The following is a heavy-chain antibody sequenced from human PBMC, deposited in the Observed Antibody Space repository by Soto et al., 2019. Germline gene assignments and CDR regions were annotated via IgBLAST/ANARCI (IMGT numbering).Heavy chain of an antibody. CDR3: ARDRARTTNAFDI. D-gene: IGHD3-10*01. CDR1: GFTFSTYS. V-gene: IGHV3-21*01. J-gene: IGHJ3*02. Sequence: EVQLVESGGGLVKPGGSLRLSCAASGFTFSTYSLTWVRQAPGKGLEWVSSIGSSGTYIFYADSVKGRFTISRDNAQNSLFLQMNSLRADDTAVYFCARDRARTTNAFDIWGQGTMVTVSS. CDR2: IGSSGTYI.